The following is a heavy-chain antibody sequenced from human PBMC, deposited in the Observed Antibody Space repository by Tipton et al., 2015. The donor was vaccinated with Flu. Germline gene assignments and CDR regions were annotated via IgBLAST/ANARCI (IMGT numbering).Heavy chain of an antibody. CDR1: GGSISSYY. J-gene: IGHJ5*02. D-gene: IGHD3-10*01. Sequence: TLSLTCTVSGGSISSYYWSWIRQPPGKGLEWIGYIYYSGSTNYNPSLKSRVTISVDTSKNQFSLKLSSVTAADTAVYYCARGGRELAAARGWFDPWGQGTLVTVSS. CDR3: ARGGRELAAARGWFDP. CDR2: IYYSGST. V-gene: IGHV4-59*01.